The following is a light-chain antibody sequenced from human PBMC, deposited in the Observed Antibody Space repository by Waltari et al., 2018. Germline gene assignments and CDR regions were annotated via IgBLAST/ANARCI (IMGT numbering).Light chain of an antibody. J-gene: IGLJ3*02. CDR1: SSAVGGYTS. CDR3: SSYTSTTTEV. Sequence: QSALTQPASVSGSPGQSITISCTGTSSAVGGYTSFSWYQQHPGKPPKLIISDVSNRPSGVSNRFSGSKSGNTASLTISGLQAEDEADYYCSSYTSTTTEVFGGGTTLAVL. CDR2: DVS. V-gene: IGLV2-14*03.